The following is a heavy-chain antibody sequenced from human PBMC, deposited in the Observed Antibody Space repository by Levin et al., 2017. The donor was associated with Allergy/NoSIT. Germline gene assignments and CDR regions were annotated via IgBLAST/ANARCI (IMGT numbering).Heavy chain of an antibody. V-gene: IGHV3-9*01. Sequence: GGSLRLSCAASGFRFDDYAMHWVRQAPGKGLEWVSGISWNSETIGYADSVKGRFTISRDDAKNSLFLQMDSLTAEDTALYYCVKDLRPRLAIIAYYGMDVWGQGTTVTVSS. J-gene: IGHJ6*02. CDR3: VKDLRPRLAIIAYYGMDV. D-gene: IGHD5-24*01. CDR1: GFRFDDYA. CDR2: ISWNSETI.